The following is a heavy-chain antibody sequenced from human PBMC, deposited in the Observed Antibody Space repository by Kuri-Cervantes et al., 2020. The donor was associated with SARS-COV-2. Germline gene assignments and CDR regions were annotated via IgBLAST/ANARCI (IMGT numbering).Heavy chain of an antibody. V-gene: IGHV4-59*08. J-gene: IGHJ4*02. CDR1: GGSISSYS. CDR2: IYYSVSN. Sequence: SETLSLTCTVSGGSISSYSWSWIRQPPGKGLEWIGYIYYSVSNNYNPSLKSRVTISVDNSKSQFSLKLSSVTAADTAVYNCARQGGAVAGHFDYWGQGALVTVSS. D-gene: IGHD6-19*01. CDR3: ARQGGAVAGHFDY.